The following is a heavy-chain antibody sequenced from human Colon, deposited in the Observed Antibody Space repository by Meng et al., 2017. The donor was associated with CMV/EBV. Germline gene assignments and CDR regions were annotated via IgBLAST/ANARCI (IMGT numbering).Heavy chain of an antibody. D-gene: IGHD2-8*01. CDR2: AYYIAAT. Sequence: QVQLQESGPGLVKPSQTLSLTCSVSGASITSGGYYWTWLRQRPGKGLEWIGYAYYIAATSYNPSLKSRVTIALDTSKNQFSLRLTSVTAADTAIYYCAREPMVWGQGSLVTVSS. V-gene: IGHV4-31*03. J-gene: IGHJ4*02. CDR3: AREPMV. CDR1: GASITSGGYY.